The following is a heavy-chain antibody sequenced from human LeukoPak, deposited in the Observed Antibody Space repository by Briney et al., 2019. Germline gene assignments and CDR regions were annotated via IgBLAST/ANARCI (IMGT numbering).Heavy chain of an antibody. CDR1: GYTFTSYY. V-gene: IGHV1-2*02. J-gene: IGHJ4*02. D-gene: IGHD1-26*01. Sequence: ASVKVSCKASGYTFTSYYMHWVRQAPGQGLEWMGWINPNSGGTNYAQKFQGRVTMTRDTSISTAYMELSRLRSDDTAVYYCARVQGGSYYRDFDYWGQGTLVTVSS. CDR3: ARVQGGSYYRDFDY. CDR2: INPNSGGT.